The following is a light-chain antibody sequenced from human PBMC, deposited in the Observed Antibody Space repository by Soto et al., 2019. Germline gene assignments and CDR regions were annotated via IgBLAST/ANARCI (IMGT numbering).Light chain of an antibody. CDR1: SGHSSYN. Sequence: QTVVTQSSSASASLGSSVKLTCTLSSGHSSYNIAWHQQQPGKAPRYLMKLEGSGSYNKGSGVPDRFSGSSSGADRYLTISNLQFEDEADYYCETWDSNIWVFGGGTKLTVL. J-gene: IGLJ3*02. V-gene: IGLV4-60*02. CDR2: LEGSGSY. CDR3: ETWDSNIWV.